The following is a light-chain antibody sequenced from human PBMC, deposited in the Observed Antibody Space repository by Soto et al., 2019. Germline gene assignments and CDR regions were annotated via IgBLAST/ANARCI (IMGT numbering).Light chain of an antibody. Sequence: QSVLTQPPSVSAAPGQKVTISCSGSSSNIGNNYVSWYQQLPGTAPKLLIYDNNKRPSGIPDRFSGSKSGTSATLGITGLQTGDEAEYYCGTWDSSLTVVFGGGTKVTV. CDR3: GTWDSSLTVV. J-gene: IGLJ2*01. CDR1: SSNIGNNY. CDR2: DNN. V-gene: IGLV1-51*01.